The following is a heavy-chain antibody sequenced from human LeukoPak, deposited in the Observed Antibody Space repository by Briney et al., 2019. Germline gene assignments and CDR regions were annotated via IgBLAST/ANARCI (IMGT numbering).Heavy chain of an antibody. Sequence: SETLSLTCTVSGGSMSSYYWSWIRQPTGKGLEWIGYIHYSGSANYNLSLKSRVAISVDTSKNQFSLKLTSVTAADTAVYYCARSPGDSVGATHFDYWGQGTLVTVSS. D-gene: IGHD1-26*01. CDR1: GGSMSSYY. CDR2: IHYSGSA. CDR3: ARSPGDSVGATHFDY. J-gene: IGHJ4*02. V-gene: IGHV4-59*08.